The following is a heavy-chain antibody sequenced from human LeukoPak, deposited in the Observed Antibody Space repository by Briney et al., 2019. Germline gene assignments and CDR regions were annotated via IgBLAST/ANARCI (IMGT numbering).Heavy chain of an antibody. CDR2: IIPILGIA. J-gene: IGHJ4*02. CDR3: ARDYYDSSGYPY. V-gene: IGHV1-69*04. D-gene: IGHD3-22*01. CDR1: GGTFSSYA. Sequence: SVKVSCKASGGTFSSYAISWVRQAPGQGLEWMGRIIPILGIANYAQKFQGRVTITADKSTSTAYIELSSLRSEDTAVYYCARDYYDSSGYPYWGQGTLVTVSS.